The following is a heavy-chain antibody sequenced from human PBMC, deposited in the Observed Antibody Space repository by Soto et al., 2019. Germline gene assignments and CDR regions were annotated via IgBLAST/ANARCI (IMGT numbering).Heavy chain of an antibody. CDR2: IDSDGSST. V-gene: IGHV3-74*01. J-gene: IGHJ5*02. CDR3: ARVGGYNWFDT. CDR1: GFTFSRFW. Sequence: EVQLVESGGGLVQPGGSLRLSCAASGFTFSRFWMHWVRQAPGKGLLWVSRIDSDGSSTNYVDSVKGRFTVSRDNAKNTLYLQMNSLRAEDTAVYYCARVGGYNWFDTWGQGTLVTVSS.